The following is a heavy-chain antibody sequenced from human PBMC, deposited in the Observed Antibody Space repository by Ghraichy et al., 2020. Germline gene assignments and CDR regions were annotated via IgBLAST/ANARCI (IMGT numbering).Heavy chain of an antibody. CDR1: GGSVSSVSYS. CDR3: ARATNPNFYSYYAMDV. V-gene: IGHV4-61*01. J-gene: IGHJ6*02. D-gene: IGHD2-8*01. CDR2: VHYRGST. Sequence: SETLSLTCTVSGGSVSSVSYSWIWIRQPPGKGLEWIGYVHYRGSTNYNPSLRSRLTVSVDTSKNQLSLNLRSVTAADAAVYYCARATNPNFYSYYAMDVWGQGTTVTVSS.